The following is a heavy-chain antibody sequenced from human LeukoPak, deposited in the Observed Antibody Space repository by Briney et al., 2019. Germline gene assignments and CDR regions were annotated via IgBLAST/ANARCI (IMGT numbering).Heavy chain of an antibody. CDR2: IYTSGST. D-gene: IGHD5-18*01. CDR1: GGSISSYY. CDR3: ARDTAMAPDYYFDY. Sequence: SETLSLTCTVSGGSISSYYWSWIRQPAGKGLEWIGRIYTSGSTNYNPSLKSRVTMSVDTSKNQFSLKLSSVTAADTAVYYCARDTAMAPDYYFDYWGQGTLVTFSS. J-gene: IGHJ4*02. V-gene: IGHV4-4*07.